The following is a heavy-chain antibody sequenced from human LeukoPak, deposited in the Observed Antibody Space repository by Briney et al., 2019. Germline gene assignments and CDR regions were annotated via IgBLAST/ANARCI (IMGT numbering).Heavy chain of an antibody. V-gene: IGHV3-11*04. D-gene: IGHD5-24*01. Sequence: GGSLRLSCAASGFTFSDYYMTWIRQAPGKGLDWLSYISSSGRAIYYADSVKGRFTISRDNAKSSLYLQMNSLRVEDTAVYYCARRFGDGDDIDYWGQGTLVTVSS. CDR1: GFTFSDYY. CDR2: ISSSGRAI. J-gene: IGHJ4*02. CDR3: ARRFGDGDDIDY.